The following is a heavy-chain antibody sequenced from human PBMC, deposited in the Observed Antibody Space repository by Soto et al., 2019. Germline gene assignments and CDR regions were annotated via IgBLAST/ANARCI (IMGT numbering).Heavy chain of an antibody. V-gene: IGHV5-10-1*01. J-gene: IGHJ5*02. Sequence: PGESLKISCRASGYIFTNYWITWVRQMPGQGLERMGTVDPSDSSAVYSPFFQGHVTISVDEAINTVYLHWGSLKASDTAIYYCARRSDEGGGWFDPWGQGTLVTVSS. CDR2: VDPSDSSA. D-gene: IGHD3-10*01. CDR1: GYIFTNYW. CDR3: ARRSDEGGGWFDP.